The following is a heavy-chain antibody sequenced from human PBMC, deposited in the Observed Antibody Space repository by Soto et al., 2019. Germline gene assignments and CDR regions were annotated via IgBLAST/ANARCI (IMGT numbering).Heavy chain of an antibody. V-gene: IGHV1-46*03. Sequence: ASVKVSCKASGYTFTGYYMHWVRQAPGQGLEWMGWINPSGGSTSYAQKFQGRVTMTRDTSTSTVYMELSSLRSEDTAVYYCARDQGYCSSTSCYAYAHQFDYWGQGTLVTVSS. CDR2: INPSGGST. J-gene: IGHJ4*02. CDR1: GYTFTGYY. D-gene: IGHD2-2*01. CDR3: ARDQGYCSSTSCYAYAHQFDY.